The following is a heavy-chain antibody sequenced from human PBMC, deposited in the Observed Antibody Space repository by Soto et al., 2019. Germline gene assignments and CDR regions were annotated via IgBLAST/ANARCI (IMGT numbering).Heavy chain of an antibody. D-gene: IGHD3-3*01. CDR3: ARGGGVGVAGSAAFDM. CDR2: INPATGAA. J-gene: IGHJ3*02. V-gene: IGHV1-2*02. CDR1: GYPVTAYY. Sequence: QLHLVQSGAVVKKPGASVTVSCSASGYPVTAYYMHWVRQAPGRGLEWMGGINPATGAAKYTQTFQGRVTITRDTSKGKVLMEPRGPTSGDPAVFYCARGGGVGVAGSAAFDMWGQGTLVTVSS.